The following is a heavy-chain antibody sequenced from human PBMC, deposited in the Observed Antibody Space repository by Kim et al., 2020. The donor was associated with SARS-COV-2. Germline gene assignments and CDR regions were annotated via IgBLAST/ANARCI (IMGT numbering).Heavy chain of an antibody. CDR3: AKDSGYESSRHLNWFDP. J-gene: IGHJ5*02. V-gene: IGHV1-46*01. Sequence: ASVKVSCGASGYTFTSYYMHWVRQAPGQGLEWMGMIDPRDGIPTYAQKFQGRVTMTRDTSRSTVHMELRSLKSDDTAVYFCAKDSGYESSRHLNWFDPCG. D-gene: IGHD3-22*01. CDR2: IDPRDGIP. CDR1: GYTFTSYY.